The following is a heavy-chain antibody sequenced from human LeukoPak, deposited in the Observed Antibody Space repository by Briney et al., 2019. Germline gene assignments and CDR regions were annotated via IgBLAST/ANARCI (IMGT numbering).Heavy chain of an antibody. D-gene: IGHD6-13*01. CDR3: ARAKPGIAAAGFDY. Sequence: GGSLRLSCAASRFTFSSYCMMWVRQAPGKGLEGVTNIKQGGREKYYVVPVKGRFTISRDNAKNSLYLQMNSLRAEDTAVYYCARAKPGIAAAGFDYWGQGTLVTVSS. V-gene: IGHV3-7*01. CDR1: RFTFSSYC. CDR2: IKQGGREK. J-gene: IGHJ4*02.